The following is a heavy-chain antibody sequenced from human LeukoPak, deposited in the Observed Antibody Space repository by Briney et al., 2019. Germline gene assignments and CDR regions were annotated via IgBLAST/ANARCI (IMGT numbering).Heavy chain of an antibody. D-gene: IGHD4-23*01. CDR3: ASTTVVADGDAFDI. CDR2: IYHSGST. Sequence: SQTLSLTCTVSGGSLSSGGYYWSWIRQPPGKGLEWIGYIYHSGSTYYNPSLKSRVTISVDRSKNQFSLKLSSVTAADTAVYYCASTTVVADGDAFDIWGQGTMVTVSS. V-gene: IGHV4-30-2*01. CDR1: GGSLSSGGYY. J-gene: IGHJ3*02.